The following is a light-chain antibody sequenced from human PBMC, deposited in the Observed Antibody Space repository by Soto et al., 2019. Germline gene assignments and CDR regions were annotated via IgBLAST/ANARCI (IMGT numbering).Light chain of an antibody. CDR1: SSDIGRYDF. V-gene: IGLV2-14*01. CDR3: SSYTSISTSCV. J-gene: IGLJ1*01. CDR2: EVS. Sequence: QSALTQPASVSGSPGQSITISCTGTSSDIGRYDFVSWYQQHPGKAPKLIIYEVSHRPSGISDRFSGSKSVNTASLTIFGLQAEDEADYYCSSYTSISTSCVFGTGTKVTVL.